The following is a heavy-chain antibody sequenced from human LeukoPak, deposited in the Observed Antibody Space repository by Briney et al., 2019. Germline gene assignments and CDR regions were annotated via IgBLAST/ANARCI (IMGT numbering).Heavy chain of an antibody. J-gene: IGHJ5*02. V-gene: IGHV4-39*01. CDR2: IHYSGTA. Sequence: SETLSLTCSVSGGSISSSNFYWGWIRQPPGKGLEWIGSIHYSGTANYSPSLKSRVTMFVDTSKNQFSLKLTSVTAADTAVYYCARQTSAPNPWGQGILVTVSS. CDR3: ARQTSAPNP. CDR1: GGSISSSNFY.